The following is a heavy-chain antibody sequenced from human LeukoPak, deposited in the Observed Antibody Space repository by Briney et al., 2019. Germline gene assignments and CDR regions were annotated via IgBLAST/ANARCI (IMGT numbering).Heavy chain of an antibody. CDR2: INHSGST. J-gene: IGHJ6*03. CDR3: ARESIAAELYYYYYYMDV. D-gene: IGHD6-13*01. V-gene: IGHV4-34*01. Sequence: SETLSLTCAVYGGSFSGYYWSWIRQPPGKGLEWIGEINHSGSTNYNPSLKSRVTISVDTSKNQFSLKLSSVTAADTAVYYCARESIAAELYYYYYYMDVWGKGTTVTISS. CDR1: GGSFSGYY.